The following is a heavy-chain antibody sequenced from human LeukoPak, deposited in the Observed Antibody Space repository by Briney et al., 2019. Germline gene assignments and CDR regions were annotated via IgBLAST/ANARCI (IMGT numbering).Heavy chain of an antibody. J-gene: IGHJ6*02. Sequence: NPSETLSLTCTVSGGSISSYYWSWIRQPPGKGLEWIGSIYYSGSTYYNPSLKSRVTISVDTSKNQFSLKLSSVTAADTAVYYCARDHTSIRSPRGMDVWGQGTTVTVSS. V-gene: IGHV4-59*12. CDR1: GGSISSYY. D-gene: IGHD2-15*01. CDR3: ARDHTSIRSPRGMDV. CDR2: IYYSGST.